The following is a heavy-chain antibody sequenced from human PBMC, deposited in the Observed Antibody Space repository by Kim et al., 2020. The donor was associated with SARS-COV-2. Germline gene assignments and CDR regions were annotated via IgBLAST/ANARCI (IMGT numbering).Heavy chain of an antibody. CDR3: ARDPTYCGGDCYSRPPNFDY. D-gene: IGHD2-21*02. CDR1: GFTFSSYG. J-gene: IGHJ4*02. V-gene: IGHV3-33*01. Sequence: GGSLRLSCAASGFTFSSYGMHWVRQAPGKGLEWVAVIWYDGSNKYYADSVKGRFTISRDNSKNTLYLQMNSLRAEDTAVYYCARDPTYCGGDCYSRPPNFDYWGQGTLVTVSS. CDR2: IWYDGSNK.